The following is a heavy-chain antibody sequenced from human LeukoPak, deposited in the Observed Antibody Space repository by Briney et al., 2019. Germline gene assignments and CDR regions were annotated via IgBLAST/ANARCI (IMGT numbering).Heavy chain of an antibody. J-gene: IGHJ4*02. D-gene: IGHD4-17*01. CDR1: GGSISSYY. V-gene: IGHV4-34*01. CDR2: INHSGST. Sequence: PSETLSLTCTVSGGSISSYYWSWLRQPPGKGLEWIGEINHSGSTNYNPSLKSRVTISVDTSKNQFSLKLSSVTAADTAVYYCARPDSSYGDYVDWGQGTLVTVSS. CDR3: ARPDSSYGDYVD.